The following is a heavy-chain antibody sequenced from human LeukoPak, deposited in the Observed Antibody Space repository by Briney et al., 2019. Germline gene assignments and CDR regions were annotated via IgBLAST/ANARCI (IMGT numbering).Heavy chain of an antibody. CDR2: ICSSSRYI. CDR1: GFTFSGYS. D-gene: IGHD5-12*01. V-gene: IGHV3-21*01. Sequence: PVGSLRLSCAAPGFTFSGYSMNWVPQAPGRELEWVSSICSSSRYIYYADSVKGRVTLSRDKAKNSLYLQMKTLRAENTRVYISARDRYDYYANDNCGQGNLVTASS. CDR3: ARDRYDYYANDN. J-gene: IGHJ4*02.